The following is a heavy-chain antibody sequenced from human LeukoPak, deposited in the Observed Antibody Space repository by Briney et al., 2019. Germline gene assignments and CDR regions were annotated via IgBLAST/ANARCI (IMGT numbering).Heavy chain of an antibody. CDR1: GGSISSGSYC. D-gene: IGHD6-13*01. J-gene: IGHJ4*02. V-gene: IGHV4-61*02. CDR3: ARGDSSSWLYYFDY. CDR2: IYTTGST. Sequence: PSQTLSLTCTVSGGSISSGSYCWSWIRQPAGKGLEWIGRIYTTGSTNYNPSLKSRVTISVDTSKKQFSLKLSSVTAADTAVYYCARGDSSSWLYYFDYWGQGTLVSVSS.